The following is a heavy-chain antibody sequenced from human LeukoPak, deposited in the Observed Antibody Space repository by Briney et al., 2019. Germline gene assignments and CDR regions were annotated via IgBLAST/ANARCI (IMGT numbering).Heavy chain of an antibody. Sequence: SETLSLTCAVYGGSFSGYYWSWIRQPPGKGLEWIGEINHSGSTSYNPSLKSRVTISVDTSKNQFSLKLSSVTAADTAVYYCARGGGSGSYHYFDYWGQGTLVTVSS. V-gene: IGHV4-34*01. CDR1: GGSFSGYY. CDR2: INHSGST. CDR3: ARGGGSGSYHYFDY. J-gene: IGHJ4*02. D-gene: IGHD3-10*01.